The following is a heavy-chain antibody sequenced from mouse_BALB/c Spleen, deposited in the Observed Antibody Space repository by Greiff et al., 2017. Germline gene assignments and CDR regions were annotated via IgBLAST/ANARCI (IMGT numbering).Heavy chain of an antibody. Sequence: EVNVVESGGGLVQPGGSLRLSCATSGFTFTDYYMSWVRQPPGKALEWLGFIRNKANGYTTEYSASVKGRFTISRDNSQSILYLQMNTLRAEDSATYYCARDRYYGRGVYAMDYWGQGTSVTVSS. CDR3: ARDRYYGRGVYAMDY. D-gene: IGHD1-1*01. J-gene: IGHJ4*01. CDR1: GFTFTDYY. V-gene: IGHV7-3*02. CDR2: IRNKANGYTT.